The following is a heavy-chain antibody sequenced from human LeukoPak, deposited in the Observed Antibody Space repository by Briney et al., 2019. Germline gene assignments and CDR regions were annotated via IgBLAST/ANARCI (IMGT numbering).Heavy chain of an antibody. CDR3: ATDYGDYESGY. CDR1: GYTFTSYY. CDR2: INPSGGST. D-gene: IGHD4-17*01. Sequence: ASVKVSCKASGYTFTSYYMHWVRQAPGQGLEWMGIINPSGGSTSYAQKFQGRVTMTRDTSISTAYMELSRLRSDDTAVYYCATDYGDYESGYWGQGTLVTVSS. V-gene: IGHV1-46*01. J-gene: IGHJ4*02.